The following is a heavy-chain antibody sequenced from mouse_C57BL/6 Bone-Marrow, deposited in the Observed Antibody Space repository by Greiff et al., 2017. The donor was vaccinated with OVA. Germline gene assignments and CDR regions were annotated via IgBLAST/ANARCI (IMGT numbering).Heavy chain of an antibody. Sequence: QVQLQQSGAELARPGASVKLSCKASGYTFTSYGISWVKQRTGQGLEWIGEIYPRSGNTYYNEKFKGKATLTADKSSSTAYMELRSLTSEDSAVYFCARSSSGYRFAYWGQGTLVTVSA. CDR2: IYPRSGNT. D-gene: IGHD3-2*02. CDR3: ARSSSGYRFAY. V-gene: IGHV1-81*01. CDR1: GYTFTSYG. J-gene: IGHJ3*01.